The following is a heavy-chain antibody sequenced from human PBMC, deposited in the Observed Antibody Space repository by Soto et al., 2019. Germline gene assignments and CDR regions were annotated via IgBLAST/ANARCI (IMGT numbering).Heavy chain of an antibody. CDR1: RYRNTSYY. CDR3: TRVLYNFWSGYGMGI. J-gene: IGHJ6*02. D-gene: IGHD3-3*01. CDR2: LTPKSGRT. Sequence: WKAVRYRNTSYYRDWVRHDNEQGLEGMGILTPKSGRTTYAQKFKDRVNMTRDTSTSTAYMELSSLRSEDTAIYYCTRVLYNFWSGYGMGIWGQGTTVTVSS. V-gene: IGHV1-46*01.